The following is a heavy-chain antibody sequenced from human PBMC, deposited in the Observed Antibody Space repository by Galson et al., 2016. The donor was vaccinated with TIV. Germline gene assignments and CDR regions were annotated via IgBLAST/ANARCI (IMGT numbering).Heavy chain of an antibody. CDR1: GFTLDDYA. D-gene: IGHD2-21*01. J-gene: IGHJ6*03. Sequence: SLRLSCAASGFTLDDYALHWVRQAPGKGLEWVSGISWSGGVVGYADSVKGRFTISRDNAKNSLYLQMNSLRTDDTAVYFCCKGSGDAPNCFYVDVWGEGTTVIVSS. CDR3: CKGSGDAPNCFYVDV. CDR2: ISWSGGVV. V-gene: IGHV3-9*01.